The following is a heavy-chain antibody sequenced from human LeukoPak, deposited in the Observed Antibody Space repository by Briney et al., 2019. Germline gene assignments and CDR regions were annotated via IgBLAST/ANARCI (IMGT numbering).Heavy chain of an antibody. V-gene: IGHV4-34*01. CDR1: GGSFSGYY. CDR3: ARRLNYDSPFDY. CDR2: INHSGST. Sequence: SETLSLTCAVCGGSFSGYYWSWIRQPPGKGLEWIGEINHSGSTNYNPSLKSRVTISVDTSKNQFSLKLSSVTAADTAVYYCARRLNYDSPFDYWGQGTLVTVSS. D-gene: IGHD3-22*01. J-gene: IGHJ4*02.